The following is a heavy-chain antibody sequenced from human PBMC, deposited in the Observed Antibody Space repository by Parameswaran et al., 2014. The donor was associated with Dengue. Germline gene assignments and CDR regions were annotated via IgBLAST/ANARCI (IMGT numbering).Heavy chain of an antibody. CDR2: IDWDDDK. V-gene: IGHV2-70*18. D-gene: IGHD1-26*01. CDR3: ASGRRAGWFDP. Sequence: VRQAPGKALEWLALIDWDDDKYYSTSLKTRLTISKDTSKNQVVLTMTNMDPVDTATYYCASGRRAGWFDPWGQGTLVTVSS. J-gene: IGHJ5*02.